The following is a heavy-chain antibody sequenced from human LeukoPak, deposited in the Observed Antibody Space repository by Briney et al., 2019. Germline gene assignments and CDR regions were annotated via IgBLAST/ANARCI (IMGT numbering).Heavy chain of an antibody. V-gene: IGHV3-7*03. J-gene: IGHJ4*02. CDR2: IKQDGGEK. CDR3: ARDGFLGVDTAMVINGHFDY. CDR1: GFTFSSYW. Sequence: GGSLRLSCAASGFTFSSYWMSWVRQAPGKGLEWVANIKQDGGEKYYVDSVKGRFTISRDNAKNSLYLQMNSLRAEDAAVYYCARDGFLGVDTAMVINGHFDYWGQGTLVTVSS. D-gene: IGHD5-18*01.